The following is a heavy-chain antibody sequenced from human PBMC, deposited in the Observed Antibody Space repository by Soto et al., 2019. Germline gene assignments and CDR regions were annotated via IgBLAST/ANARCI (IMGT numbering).Heavy chain of an antibody. V-gene: IGHV1-69*02. CDR3: ARVATTTVTTEVS. Sequence: GASVKASCKASGGTFSSYTISWVRQAPEQGLEWMGRIIPILGIANYAQKFQGRVTITADKSTSTAYMELSSLRSEDTAVYYCARVATTTVTTEVSWGQGTLVTSPQ. CDR2: IIPILGIA. D-gene: IGHD4-17*01. CDR1: GGTFSSYT. J-gene: IGHJ5*02.